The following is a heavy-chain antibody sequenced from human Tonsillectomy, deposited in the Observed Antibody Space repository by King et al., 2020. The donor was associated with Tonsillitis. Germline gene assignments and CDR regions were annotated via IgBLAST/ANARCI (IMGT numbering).Heavy chain of an antibody. CDR2: ISSSSSYI. CDR3: ARDYYGSGSHDY. CDR1: GFTFSSYS. J-gene: IGHJ4*02. D-gene: IGHD3-10*01. Sequence: LQLVQSGGGLVKPGGSLRLSCAASGFTFSSYSMNWVRQAPGKGLEWVSSISSSSSYIYYADSVKGRFSISRDNAKNSLYLQMNSLRAEDTAVYYCARDYYGSGSHDYWGQGTLVTVSS. V-gene: IGHV3-21*01.